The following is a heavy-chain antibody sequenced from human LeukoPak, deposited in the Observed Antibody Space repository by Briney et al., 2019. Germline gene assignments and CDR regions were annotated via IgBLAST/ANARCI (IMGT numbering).Heavy chain of an antibody. CDR1: GGSFSGYY. V-gene: IGHV4-34*01. CDR3: ARLLGYCSSTSCYKYFDY. CDR2: INHSGST. Sequence: SETLSLTCAVYGGSFSGYYWSWIRQPPGKGLVWIGEINHSGSTNYNPSLKSRVTISVDTSKNQFSLKLSSVTAADTAVYYCARLLGYCSSTSCYKYFDYWGQGTLVTVSS. D-gene: IGHD2-2*02. J-gene: IGHJ4*02.